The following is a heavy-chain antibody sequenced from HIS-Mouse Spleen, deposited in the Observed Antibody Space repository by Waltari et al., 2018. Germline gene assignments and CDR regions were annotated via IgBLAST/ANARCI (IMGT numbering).Heavy chain of an antibody. Sequence: QLQLQESGPGLVKPSETLSLTCTVSGGPISSSSYYWGWIREPPGKGLEWIGCSYYSGSTYYNPSLKSRVTISVDTSKNQFFLKLSSVTAADTAVYYCAREIPYSSSWYDWYFDLWGRGTLVTVSS. V-gene: IGHV4-39*07. CDR2: SYYSGST. CDR3: AREIPYSSSWYDWYFDL. CDR1: GGPISSSSYY. D-gene: IGHD6-13*01. J-gene: IGHJ2*01.